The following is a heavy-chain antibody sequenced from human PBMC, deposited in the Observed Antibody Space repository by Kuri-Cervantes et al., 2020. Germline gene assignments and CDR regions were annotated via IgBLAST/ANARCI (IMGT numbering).Heavy chain of an antibody. J-gene: IGHJ4*02. CDR3: ARGGLAVPGPQQANFDY. V-gene: IGHV3-23*01. CDR2: IGGSGDST. CDR1: GLTFSIYT. D-gene: IGHD6-19*01. Sequence: GESLKISFAASGLTFSIYTMSWVRQAPGKGLHWVSAIGGSGDSTYYADSVKGRFLISRDNSKNTLYLQMNSLRAEDTAVYYCARGGLAVPGPQQANFDYWGQGTLVTVSS.